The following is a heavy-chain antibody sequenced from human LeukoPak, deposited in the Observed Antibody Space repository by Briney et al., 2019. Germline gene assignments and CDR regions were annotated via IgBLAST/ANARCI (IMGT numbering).Heavy chain of an antibody. CDR1: GGSFSGYY. CDR3: ARTDSTFTLDY. D-gene: IGHD2-2*01. V-gene: IGHV4-59*08. CDR2: ISYSGIT. J-gene: IGHJ4*02. Sequence: PSETLSLTCAVYGGSFSGYYWSWIRQHPGKGLEWIGYISYSGITNYNSSLKSRDTISVDPSKNQFSLKLTSVTATDTAIYYCARTDSTFTLDYWGQGTLVTVSS.